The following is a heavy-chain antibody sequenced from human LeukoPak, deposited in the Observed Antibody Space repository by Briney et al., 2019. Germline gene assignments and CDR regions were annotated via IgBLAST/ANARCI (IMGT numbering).Heavy chain of an antibody. Sequence: PSENLSLTCTVSGGSISSYYWSWIRQPPGKGLEWIGYIYYSGSTNYNPSLKSRVTISVDTSKNQFSLKLSSVTAADTAVYYCARVKDGYNQFDYWGQGTLVTVSS. J-gene: IGHJ4*02. CDR1: GGSISSYY. CDR2: IYYSGST. V-gene: IGHV4-59*01. D-gene: IGHD5-24*01. CDR3: ARVKDGYNQFDY.